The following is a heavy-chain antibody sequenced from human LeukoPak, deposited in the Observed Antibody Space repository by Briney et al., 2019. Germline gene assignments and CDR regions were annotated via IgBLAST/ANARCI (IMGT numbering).Heavy chain of an antibody. V-gene: IGHV4-38-2*02. D-gene: IGHD6-19*01. CDR2: IYHSGST. CDR1: GYSISSGYY. CDR3: ARVRGDGGSYVLADYYYYMDV. J-gene: IGHJ6*03. Sequence: SETLSLTCTVSGYSISSGYYWGWIRQPPGKGLEWIGSIYHSGSTYYNPSLKSRVTISVDTSKNQFSLKLSSVTAADTAVYYCARVRGDGGSYVLADYYYYMDVWGKGTTVTVSS.